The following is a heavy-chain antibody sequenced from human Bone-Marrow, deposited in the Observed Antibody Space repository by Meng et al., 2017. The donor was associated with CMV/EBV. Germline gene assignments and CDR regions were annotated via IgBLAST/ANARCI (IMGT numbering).Heavy chain of an antibody. CDR1: GFTFSSYA. Sequence: GGSLRLSCAASGFTFSSYAMHWVRQAPGKGLEWVSSISSSSSYIYYADSVKGRFTISRDNAKNSLYLQMNSLRAEDTAVYYCARVVGATPYGMDVWGQGTTVTVSS. V-gene: IGHV3-21*04. CDR2: ISSSSSYI. D-gene: IGHD1-26*01. CDR3: ARVVGATPYGMDV. J-gene: IGHJ6*02.